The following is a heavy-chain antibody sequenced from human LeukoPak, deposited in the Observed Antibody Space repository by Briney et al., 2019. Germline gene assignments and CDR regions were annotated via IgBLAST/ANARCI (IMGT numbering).Heavy chain of an antibody. CDR3: ARDGGGVSSWVSH. CDR2: IDPGDSFT. CDR1: GYSLSSYW. Sequence: GESLKISCKGSGYSLSSYWISWVRPRPGKGLEWMGRIDPGDSFTKYRPSLEGRVTTSADKSLSTVYLQWSSRKASDTAIYYCARDGGGVSSWVSHWGQGTLVTVSS. J-gene: IGHJ4*02. V-gene: IGHV5-10-1*01. D-gene: IGHD2-8*02.